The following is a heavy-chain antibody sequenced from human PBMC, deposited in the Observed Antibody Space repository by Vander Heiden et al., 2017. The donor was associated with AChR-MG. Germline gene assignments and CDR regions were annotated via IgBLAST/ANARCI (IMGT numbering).Heavy chain of an antibody. V-gene: IGHV4-34*01. CDR1: GGSFSGYY. D-gene: IGHD2-2*01. CDR3: ARGPSIVVVPAAVGFDP. J-gene: IGHJ5*02. CDR2: INHSGST. Sequence: QVQLQQWGAGLLKPSETLSLTCAVYGGSFSGYYWNWIRQPPGKGLEWIGEINHSGSTNYNPSLKSRVTISVDTSKNQFSLKLSSVTAADTAVYYCARGPSIVVVPAAVGFDPWGQGTLVTVSS.